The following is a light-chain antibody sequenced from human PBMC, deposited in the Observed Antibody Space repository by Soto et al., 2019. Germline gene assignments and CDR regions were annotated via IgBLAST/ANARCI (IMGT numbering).Light chain of an antibody. CDR1: SNDVGGYNL. CDR3: QSYDSSLSGSV. V-gene: IGLV2-14*02. CDR2: EVN. Sequence: QSALTQPASVSGSPGQSITISCTGTSNDVGGYNLVSWFQQHPGKAPKLMISEVNKRPSGVPDRFSGSKSGTSASLAITGLQAEDEADYYCQSYDSSLSGSVFGGGTKLTVL. J-gene: IGLJ2*01.